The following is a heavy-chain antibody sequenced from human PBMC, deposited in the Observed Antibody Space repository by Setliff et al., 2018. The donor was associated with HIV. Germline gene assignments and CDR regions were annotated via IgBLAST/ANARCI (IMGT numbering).Heavy chain of an antibody. CDR1: GFRFSNYW. J-gene: IGHJ4*02. CDR3: ASPLSPATTTY. D-gene: IGHD1-26*01. CDR2: ISSDASDK. V-gene: IGHV3-7*01. Sequence: PGGSLRLSCVVSGFRFSNYWMSWVRQAPGKGLEWVAKISSDASDKKYVDSVKGRFTISRDNAKNSLYLQMNSLRAEDTAVYYCASPLSPATTTYWGQGTLVTVSS.